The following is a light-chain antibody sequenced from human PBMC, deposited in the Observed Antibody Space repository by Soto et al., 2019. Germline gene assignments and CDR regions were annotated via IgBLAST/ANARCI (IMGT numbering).Light chain of an antibody. V-gene: IGKV1-13*02. CDR2: GAS. CDR3: QQTKSYPST. J-gene: IGKJ4*01. Sequence: AIQLTQSPSSLSASVGDRVTITCRASQDISSSLAWYQQKAGKAPKLLIYGASILQSGVPSGFSGSGFGTDFTLTISSLRAEDFAFYFCQQTKSYPSTFGGGTRVEI. CDR1: QDISSS.